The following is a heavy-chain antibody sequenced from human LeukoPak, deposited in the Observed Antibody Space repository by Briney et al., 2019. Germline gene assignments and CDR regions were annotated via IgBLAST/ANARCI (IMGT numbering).Heavy chain of an antibody. V-gene: IGHV4-34*01. CDR3: ARRGSVGGYCGGGSCFGY. D-gene: IGHD2-15*01. Sequence: SETLSLTCAVYGGSFSGYYWSWIRQPPGKGLEWIGEINHSGSTNYNPSLKSRVTISVDTSKNQFSLKLSSVTAADTAVYYCARRGSVGGYCGGGSCFGYWGQGTLVTVSS. CDR2: INHSGST. CDR1: GGSFSGYY. J-gene: IGHJ4*02.